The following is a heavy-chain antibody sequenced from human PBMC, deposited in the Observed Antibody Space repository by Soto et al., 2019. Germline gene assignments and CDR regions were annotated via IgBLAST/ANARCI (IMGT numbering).Heavy chain of an antibody. CDR1: GGTFSSYT. V-gene: IGHV1-69*02. CDR3: ARGDVYSGYDLVAFDI. CDR2: IIPILGIA. Sequence: SVKVSCKASGGTFSSYTISWVRQAPGQGLEWMGRIIPILGIANYAQKFQGRVTITADKSTSTAYMELSSLRSEDTAVYYCARGDVYSGYDLVAFDIWGQGTMVTVSS. J-gene: IGHJ3*02. D-gene: IGHD5-12*01.